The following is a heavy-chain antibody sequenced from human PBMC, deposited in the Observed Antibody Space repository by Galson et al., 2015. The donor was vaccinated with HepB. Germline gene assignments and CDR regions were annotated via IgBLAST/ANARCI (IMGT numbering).Heavy chain of an antibody. Sequence: QSGAEVKKPGESLKVSCKASGGTFSSYAISWVRQAPGQGLEWMGGIIPIFGTANYAQKFQGRVTITADESTSTAYMELSSLRSEDTAVYYCARGPSWRIVVVPPRYFDLWGRGTLVTVSS. V-gene: IGHV1-69*01. CDR2: IIPIFGTA. CDR3: ARGPSWRIVVVPPRYFDL. D-gene: IGHD3-22*01. J-gene: IGHJ2*01. CDR1: GGTFSSYA.